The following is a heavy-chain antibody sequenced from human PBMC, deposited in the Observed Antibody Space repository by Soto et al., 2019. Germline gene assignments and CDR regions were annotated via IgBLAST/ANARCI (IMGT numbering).Heavy chain of an antibody. CDR3: AKGRGGSGSLTPRVDF. D-gene: IGHD3-10*01. CDR1: GFTFNNYA. Sequence: EVQLLESGGGLVQAGGSLRLSCAASGFTFNNYAMTWVRQAPGKGLEWVSAISGGGDTTSYADSVKGRLTVSRDGSKNTLYLQMSSLRAEDTALYYCAKGRGGSGSLTPRVDFWGQGTLVTVSS. V-gene: IGHV3-23*01. CDR2: ISGGGDTT. J-gene: IGHJ4*02.